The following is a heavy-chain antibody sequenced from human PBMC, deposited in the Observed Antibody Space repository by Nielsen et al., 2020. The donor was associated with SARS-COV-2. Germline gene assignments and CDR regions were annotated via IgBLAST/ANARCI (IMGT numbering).Heavy chain of an antibody. D-gene: IGHD3-3*01. J-gene: IGHJ4*02. CDR2: ISSDGREK. Sequence: GGSLRLSCAASAFTFSNYAVHWVRQATGKGLEWVAVISSDGREKYYADSVRGRFSISRDTSKNTVYLQMNSVRADDTGVYYCANFWDWGQGTLVTVSS. CDR3: ANFWD. CDR1: AFTFSNYA. V-gene: IGHV3-30*04.